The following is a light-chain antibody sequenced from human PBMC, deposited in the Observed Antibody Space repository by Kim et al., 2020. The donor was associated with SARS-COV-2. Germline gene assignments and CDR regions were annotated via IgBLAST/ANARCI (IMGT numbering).Light chain of an antibody. Sequence: SYELTQPPSVSVSPGQIATISCSGDKLGDKYACWYQQKPGQSPVLVIYQDTKRPSGIPERFSGSNSGNTATLTISGTQAMDEADYYCQAWDSSTEVFGGG. V-gene: IGLV3-1*01. CDR3: QAWDSSTEV. CDR1: KLGDKY. CDR2: QDT. J-gene: IGLJ2*01.